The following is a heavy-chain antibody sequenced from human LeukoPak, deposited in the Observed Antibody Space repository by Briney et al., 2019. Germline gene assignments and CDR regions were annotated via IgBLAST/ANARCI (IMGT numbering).Heavy chain of an antibody. CDR2: MNPNSGNT. CDR3: AGGVLRYFDFDY. D-gene: IGHD3-9*01. V-gene: IGHV1-8*01. CDR1: GYTFTSYD. Sequence: GASVKVSCKASGYTFTSYDINWVRQATGQGLEWMGWMNPNSGNTGYAQKFQGRVTMTRNTSISTAYMELSSLRSEDTAVYYCAGGVLRYFDFDYWGQGTLVTVSS. J-gene: IGHJ4*02.